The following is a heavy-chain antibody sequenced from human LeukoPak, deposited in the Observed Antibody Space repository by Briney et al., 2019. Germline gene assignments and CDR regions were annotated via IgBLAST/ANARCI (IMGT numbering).Heavy chain of an antibody. D-gene: IGHD3-22*01. CDR2: ITRSASPM. Sequence: KPGGSLRLSCVTSGFTFNLYTMNWVRQAPGKGLEWVSSITRSASPMYYADSVKGRFTISRDNARNSLYLQMNSLRDEDTAFYYCARSYYDNSGYYRHWGQGTLVSVSS. CDR3: ARSYYDNSGYYRH. J-gene: IGHJ1*01. CDR1: GFTFNLYT. V-gene: IGHV3-21*01.